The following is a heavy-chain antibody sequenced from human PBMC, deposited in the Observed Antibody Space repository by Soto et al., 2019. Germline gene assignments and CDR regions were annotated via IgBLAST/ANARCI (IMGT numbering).Heavy chain of an antibody. V-gene: IGHV3-23*01. CDR3: AKRELVLDY. Sequence: EVQLLESGGGLVQPGGSLRLSCAASGFTFSSYAMSWVRQAPGKGLEWVSGISGSGGSRNYADSVKGRFTISRDNSKNTLYLQMNSLRAEYTAVYYCAKRELVLDYWGQGTLVTVSS. CDR2: ISGSGGSR. CDR1: GFTFSSYA. J-gene: IGHJ4*02. D-gene: IGHD6-13*01.